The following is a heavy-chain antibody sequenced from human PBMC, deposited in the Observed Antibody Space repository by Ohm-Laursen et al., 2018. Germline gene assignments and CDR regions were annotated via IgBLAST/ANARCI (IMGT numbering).Heavy chain of an antibody. CDR1: GYTFSSYG. V-gene: IGHV1-18*01. Sequence: SVKVSCKSSGYTFSSYGINWVRQAPGQGLEWMGWISAYNGNTNYTQKFQGRATMTTDTSTSTAYMELRSLRSDDTAMYFCARDLKHYYGSGSFDPWGQGTLVTVSS. J-gene: IGHJ5*01. D-gene: IGHD3-10*01. CDR2: ISAYNGNT. CDR3: ARDLKHYYGSGSFDP.